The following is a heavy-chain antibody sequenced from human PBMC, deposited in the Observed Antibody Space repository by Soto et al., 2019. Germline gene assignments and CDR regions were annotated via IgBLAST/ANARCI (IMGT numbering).Heavy chain of an antibody. J-gene: IGHJ6*02. CDR2: IIPILNTA. D-gene: IGHD3-10*01. CDR3: ARVDYDSTYGFYYYGLDV. CDR1: GGTFSSYS. V-gene: IGHV1-69*01. Sequence: QVHLVQSGAEVKTPGSSVRVSCKTSGGTFSSYSFTWVRQAPGQGLEWMGEIIPILNTANFAQKFQSRVTITADEPMSTVYMDLSSLSPDDTAVYYCARVDYDSTYGFYYYGLDVWGQGTTVTVSS.